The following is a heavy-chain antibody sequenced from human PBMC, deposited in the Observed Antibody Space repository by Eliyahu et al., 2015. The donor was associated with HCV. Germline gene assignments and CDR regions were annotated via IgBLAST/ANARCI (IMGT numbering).Heavy chain of an antibody. CDR2: IYSVGNS. V-gene: IGHV3-53*02. CDR3: ARGNFLDY. Sequence: EVHLVETGGGLIQPGGSLRLXCXASGFIVSRDYMSWVRQAPGKGLEWVSVIYSVGNSYYADSVKGRFTISRDISKNSLYLQMNSLRDEDTAVYYCARGNFLDYWGQGTLVTVSS. D-gene: IGHD3-3*01. CDR1: GFIVSRDY. J-gene: IGHJ4*02.